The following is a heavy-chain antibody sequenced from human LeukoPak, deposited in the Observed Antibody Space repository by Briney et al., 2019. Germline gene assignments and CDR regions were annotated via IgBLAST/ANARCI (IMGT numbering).Heavy chain of an antibody. CDR3: ARVGGTNYYYYGMDV. D-gene: IGHD2-15*01. CDR2: IYYSGST. CDR1: GGSTSSYY. V-gene: IGHV4-59*01. J-gene: IGHJ6*02. Sequence: SETLSLTCTVSGGSTSSYYWSWIRQPPGKGLEWIGYIYYSGSTNYNPSLKSRVTISVDTSKNQFSLKLSSVTAADTAVYYCARVGGTNYYYYGMDVWGQGTTVTVSS.